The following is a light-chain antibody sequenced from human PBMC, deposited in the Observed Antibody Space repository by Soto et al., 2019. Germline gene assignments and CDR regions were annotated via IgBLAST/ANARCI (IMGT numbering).Light chain of an antibody. V-gene: IGKV1-39*01. CDR3: QQSYSTPPT. CDR1: QSISSY. J-gene: IGKJ4*01. CDR2: AAS. Sequence: DIQMTQSPSSLSASVGDRVTITCRASQSISSYLYWYQQKPGKAPKLLIYAASSLQSGVPSRFSGSRSGTDFTITISSLQPEDFATYCYQQSYSTPPTFGGGTKVEIK.